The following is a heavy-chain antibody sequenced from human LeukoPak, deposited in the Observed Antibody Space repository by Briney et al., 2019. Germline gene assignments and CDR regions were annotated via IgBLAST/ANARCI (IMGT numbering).Heavy chain of an antibody. Sequence: SETLSLTCTVSGDSVSSSSYYWSWIRQPAGKGLEWIGRMYTSGSTNYNPSLKSRVTMSVDTSKNQFSLKLSSVTAADTAVYYCARDRAYSDYKGTTYYFDYWGQGTLVTVSS. CDR1: GDSVSSSSYY. D-gene: IGHD3-10*01. V-gene: IGHV4-61*02. CDR3: ARDRAYSDYKGTTYYFDY. CDR2: MYTSGST. J-gene: IGHJ4*02.